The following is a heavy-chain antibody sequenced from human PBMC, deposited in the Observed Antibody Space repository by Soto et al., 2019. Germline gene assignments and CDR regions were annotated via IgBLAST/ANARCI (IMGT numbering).Heavy chain of an antibody. CDR3: ARKIDVPTGMIDH. Sequence: VGSLRLSCATSGFTLSNSVMSWVRQAPGKGLEWVSTIAGKTYYSDSVKGRFTISRDNSQSTLYLQLNSLRAEDTAVYYCARKIDVPTGMIDHWGQGTLVTVSS. D-gene: IGHD1-1*01. J-gene: IGHJ4*02. CDR2: IAGKT. V-gene: IGHV3-23*01. CDR1: GFTLSNSV.